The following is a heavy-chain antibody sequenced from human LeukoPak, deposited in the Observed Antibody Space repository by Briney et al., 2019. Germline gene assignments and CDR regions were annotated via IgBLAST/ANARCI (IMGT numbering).Heavy chain of an antibody. CDR3: ARDGITAAVDY. CDR1: GGSISSGSYY. Sequence: PSQTLSLTCTVSGGSISSGSYYWSWIRQPAGKGLEWIGRIYTSGSTYYNPSLKSRVTISVDTSKNQFSLKLSSVTAADTAVYYCARDGITAAVDYWGQGTLVTVSS. J-gene: IGHJ4*02. V-gene: IGHV4-61*02. D-gene: IGHD6-13*01. CDR2: IYTSGST.